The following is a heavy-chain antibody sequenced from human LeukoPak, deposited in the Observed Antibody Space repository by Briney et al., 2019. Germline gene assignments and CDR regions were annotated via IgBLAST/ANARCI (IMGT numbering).Heavy chain of an antibody. D-gene: IGHD3-10*01. CDR2: ISYSGST. CDR1: GGSVSSANYY. J-gene: IGHJ4*02. V-gene: IGHV4-61*01. CDR3: ARGPWFGEFLRY. Sequence: PSETLSLTCTVSGGSVSSANYYWSWIRQAPGKGLEWIGYISYSGSTNYNPSLKSRVTISVDTSKNQFSLKLSSVTAADTAVYYCARGPWFGEFLRYWGQGTLVTVSS.